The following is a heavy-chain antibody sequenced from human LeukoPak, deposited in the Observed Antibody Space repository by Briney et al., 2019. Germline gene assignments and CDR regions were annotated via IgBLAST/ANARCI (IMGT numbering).Heavy chain of an antibody. CDR2: TYYSGST. J-gene: IGHJ2*01. D-gene: IGHD2-8*01. CDR1: GGSISSGDYY. V-gene: IGHV4-30-4*01. CDR3: ARDREWGYWYFDL. Sequence: SQTLSLTCTVSGGSISSGDYYWSWIRQPPGKGLEWTGYTYYSGSTYYNPSLKSRVTISVDTSKNQFSLKLSSVTAADTAVYYCARDREWGYWYFDLWGRGTLVTVSS.